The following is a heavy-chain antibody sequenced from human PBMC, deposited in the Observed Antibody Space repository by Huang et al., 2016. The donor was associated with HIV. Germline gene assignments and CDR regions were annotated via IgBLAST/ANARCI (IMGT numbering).Heavy chain of an antibody. Sequence: EVQLVQSGAEVKKPGESLKISCKGSGSSFTSYWIGWVRHMPGKGLEWVGIIYPGDSDTRYSPSCQGQVTISADKSISTADLQWSSLKASDTAMYYCARQRYYGGNNDAFDIWGQGTMVTVSS. J-gene: IGHJ3*02. D-gene: IGHD4-17*01. CDR3: ARQRYYGGNNDAFDI. CDR1: GSSFTSYW. CDR2: IYPGDSDT. V-gene: IGHV5-51*01.